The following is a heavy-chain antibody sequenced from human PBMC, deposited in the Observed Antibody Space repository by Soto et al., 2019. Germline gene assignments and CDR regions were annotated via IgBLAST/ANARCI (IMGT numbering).Heavy chain of an antibody. CDR1: GYSFRNFG. V-gene: IGHV1-18*04. Sequence: QVQLVQSGPEVKKPGATVKVSCKASGYSFRNFGIIWVRQAPGQALEWMGWISGQIAKTNNAQKFQGKVTMTTATSTSTAYMELNTLTSDDTAMYYCARGPPSGSFALTPRYWGQGTLVAVSS. CDR2: ISGQIAKT. D-gene: IGHD1-26*01. CDR3: ARGPPSGSFALTPRY. J-gene: IGHJ4*02.